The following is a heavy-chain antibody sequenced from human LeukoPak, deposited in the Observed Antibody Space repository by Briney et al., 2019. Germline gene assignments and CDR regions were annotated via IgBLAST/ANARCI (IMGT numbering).Heavy chain of an antibody. CDR1: GYSFTSYW. J-gene: IGHJ4*02. Sequence: GESLKISCKGSGYSFTSYWIGWVRQMPGKGLERMGIIYPGDSDTRYSPSFQGQVTISADKSISTAYLQWSSLKASDTAMYYCAILTYYDSSGYSGYFDYWGQGTLVTVSS. CDR2: IYPGDSDT. CDR3: AILTYYDSSGYSGYFDY. D-gene: IGHD3-22*01. V-gene: IGHV5-51*01.